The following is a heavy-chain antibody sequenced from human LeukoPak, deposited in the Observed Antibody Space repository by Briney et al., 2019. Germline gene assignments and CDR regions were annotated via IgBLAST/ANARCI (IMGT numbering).Heavy chain of an antibody. CDR3: AREADCGGDCYMPVRHFHY. CDR1: GYTFTSYY. Sequence: GASVKVSCKASGYTFTSYYMHWVRQAPGQGLEWMGIINPSGGGTSYAQKFQGRVTMTRDTSTSTVYMDLSSLRSEDTAVYYCAREADCGGDCYMPVRHFHYWGQGTLVTVSS. D-gene: IGHD2-21*02. V-gene: IGHV1-46*01. J-gene: IGHJ1*01. CDR2: INPSGGGT.